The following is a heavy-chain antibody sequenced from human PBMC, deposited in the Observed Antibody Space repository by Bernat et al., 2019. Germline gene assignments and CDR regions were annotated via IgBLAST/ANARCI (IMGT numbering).Heavy chain of an antibody. CDR3: ARERYSSSWYDSPDDFLDY. D-gene: IGHD6-13*01. CDR1: GFTFSSYA. CDR2: ISYDGSNK. Sequence: QVQLVESGGGVVQPGRSLRLSCAASGFTFSSYAMHWVRQAPGKGLEWVAVISYDGSNKYYADSVKGRFTISRDNSKNTLYLQMNSLRAEDTAVYYCARERYSSSWYDSPDDFLDYWGQGTLVTVSS. V-gene: IGHV3-30-3*01. J-gene: IGHJ4*02.